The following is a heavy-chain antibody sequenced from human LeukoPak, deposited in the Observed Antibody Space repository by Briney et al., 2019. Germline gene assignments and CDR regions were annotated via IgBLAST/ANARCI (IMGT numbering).Heavy chain of an antibody. CDR3: ARDRGGQWVELLLDS. CDR1: GFTFSRYW. Sequence: GGSLRLPCAASGFTFSRYWMTWVRQTPGKGLEWVANIKPDGSVKYYVDSVKGRFTISRDNAKNSLYLQMNSLRAEDTALYYCARDRGGQWVELLLDSWGQGTLVTVSS. V-gene: IGHV3-7*05. J-gene: IGHJ4*02. CDR2: IKPDGSVK. D-gene: IGHD3-10*01.